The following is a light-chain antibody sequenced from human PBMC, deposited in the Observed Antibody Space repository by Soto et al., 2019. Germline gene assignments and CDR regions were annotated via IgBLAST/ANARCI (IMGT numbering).Light chain of an antibody. CDR1: QSVSSY. Sequence: EIVLTQSPATLSLSPGERATLSCRASQSVSSYLAWYQQKPGQAPRLLIYDASSRATGIPARFSGGGSRTDFTLTISSLEPEDFAVYYCQQRSNWPLTFGPGTKVDIK. CDR2: DAS. J-gene: IGKJ3*01. CDR3: QQRSNWPLT. V-gene: IGKV3-11*01.